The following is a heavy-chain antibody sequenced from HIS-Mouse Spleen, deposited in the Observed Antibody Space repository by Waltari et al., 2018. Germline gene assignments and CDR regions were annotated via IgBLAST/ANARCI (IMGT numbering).Heavy chain of an antibody. CDR1: GGSISSSSYS. Sequence: QLQLQESGPGLVKPSETLSLTCTVSGGSISSSSYSWGWIRQPPGKGLEWSGSIYYSGSTYYNPSLKSRVTISVDTSKNQFSLKLSSVTAADTAVYYCARRRGWFDYWGQGTLVTVSS. J-gene: IGHJ4*02. CDR3: ARRRGWFDY. V-gene: IGHV4-39*01. CDR2: IYYSGST. D-gene: IGHD6-19*01.